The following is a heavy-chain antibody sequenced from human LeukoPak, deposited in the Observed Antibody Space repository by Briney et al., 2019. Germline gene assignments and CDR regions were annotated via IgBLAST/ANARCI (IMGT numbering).Heavy chain of an antibody. Sequence: GGSLRLSCAASGFTFSSYAMSWVRQAPGKGLEWVSAISGSGGSTYYADSVKGRFTISRDNSKNTLYLQMNSLRAEDTAVYYCAKDPRXYXSGXYGRAYYGMDVWGQGTTVTVSS. CDR1: GFTFSSYA. V-gene: IGHV3-23*01. J-gene: IGHJ6*02. CDR2: ISGSGGST. D-gene: IGHD3-10*01. CDR3: AKDPRXYXSGXYGRAYYGMDV.